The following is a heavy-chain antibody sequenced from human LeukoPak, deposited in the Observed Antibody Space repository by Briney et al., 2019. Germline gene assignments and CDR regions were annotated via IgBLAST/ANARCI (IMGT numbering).Heavy chain of an antibody. Sequence: GGSLRLSCAASGFTLSSYDMNWVRQAPGRGLEWISYISSSSRTTYYADSVKGRFTISRDNAKNSLDLQMNSLRAEDTAVYYCARDNSVRDEAWWFNPWGQGTLVTVSS. CDR3: ARDNSVRDEAWWFNP. V-gene: IGHV3-48*01. D-gene: IGHD5-24*01. CDR1: GFTLSSYD. CDR2: ISSSSRTT. J-gene: IGHJ5*02.